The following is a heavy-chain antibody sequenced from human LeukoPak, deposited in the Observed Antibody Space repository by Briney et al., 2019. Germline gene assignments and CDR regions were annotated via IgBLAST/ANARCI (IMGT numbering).Heavy chain of an antibody. J-gene: IGHJ3*02. CDR3: ARDLSGISSATDAFDM. CDR1: GYTFTAYY. CDR2: INPNSGGT. Sequence: ASLKVSCRASGYTFTAYYIHWVRQAPGQGLEWMGRINPNSGGTDSAQRFQGRVTMTRDTSMNTAYMELSGLRSDDTAVYYCARDLSGISSATDAFDMWGQGTMVTVSS. V-gene: IGHV1-2*06. D-gene: IGHD1-14*01.